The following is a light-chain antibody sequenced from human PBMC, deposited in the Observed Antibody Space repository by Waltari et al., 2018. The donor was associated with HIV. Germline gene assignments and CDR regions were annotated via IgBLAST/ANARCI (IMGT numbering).Light chain of an antibody. CDR2: DDS. V-gene: IGLV3-21*02. CDR3: QVWGSDNDHPV. J-gene: IGLJ3*02. CDR1: TNIHKG. Sequence: SYVLTQPPSVSVAPGQTARIPCGGDTNIHKGVHWYQHKPGQAPVLVVYDDSDRHSGIPDRFSGFNSENTATLTITRVEVGDEADYYCQVWGSDNDHPVFGGGTKVTVL.